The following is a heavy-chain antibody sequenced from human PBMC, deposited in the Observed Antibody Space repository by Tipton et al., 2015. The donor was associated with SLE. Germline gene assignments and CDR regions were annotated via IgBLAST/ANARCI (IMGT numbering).Heavy chain of an antibody. V-gene: IGHV3-30*04. CDR2: ISYDGSNK. J-gene: IGHJ6*02. D-gene: IGHD3-10*01. CDR3: ARDPYGSGSGYYGMDV. CDR1: GFTFSSYA. Sequence: SLRLSCAVSGFTFSSYAMHWVSQAPGKGLEWVAVISYDGSNKYYADSVKGRFTISRDNSKNTLYLQMNSLRVEDTAVYYCARDPYGSGSGYYGMDVWGQGTTVTVSS.